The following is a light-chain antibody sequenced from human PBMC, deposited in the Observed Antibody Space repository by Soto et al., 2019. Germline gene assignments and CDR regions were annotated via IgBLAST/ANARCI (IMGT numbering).Light chain of an antibody. CDR2: GAS. Sequence: IVLTQSPGTLSLSPGERATLSCRASQSVSSNYIAWYQQKLGQAPRLLIYGASSRATGIPDRFSGSGSGTDFTLTISRLEPEDFAVYFCQQYGRSPPFTFGQGPKVEIK. CDR3: QQYGRSPPFT. V-gene: IGKV3-20*01. CDR1: QSVSSNY. J-gene: IGKJ2*01.